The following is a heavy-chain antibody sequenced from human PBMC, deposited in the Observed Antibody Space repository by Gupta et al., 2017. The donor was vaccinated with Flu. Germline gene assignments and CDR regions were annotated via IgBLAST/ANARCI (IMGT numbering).Heavy chain of an antibody. J-gene: IGHJ4*02. V-gene: IGHV3-43*01. CDR1: GFTFDDYT. CDR2: ISWDGGST. Sequence: EVQLVESGGVVVQPGGSLRLSCAASGFTFDDYTMHWVRQAPGKGLEWVSLISWDGGSTYYADSVKGRFTISRDNSKNSLYLQMNSLRTEDTALYYCAKDAYDSSGYYSWGQGTLVTVSS. CDR3: AKDAYDSSGYYS. D-gene: IGHD3-22*01.